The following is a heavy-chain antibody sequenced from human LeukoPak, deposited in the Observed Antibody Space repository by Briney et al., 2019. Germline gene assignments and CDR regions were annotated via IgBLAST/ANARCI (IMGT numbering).Heavy chain of an antibody. J-gene: IGHJ4*02. CDR1: GGSFSGYY. D-gene: IGHD3-22*01. Sequence: ETSETLSLTCAVYGGSFSGYYWSWIRQPPGKGLEWIGYIYYSGSTNYNPSLKSRVTISVDTSKNQFSLKLSSVTAADTAVYYCARSPIYDSSGYTHRGLFDYWGQGTLVTVSS. CDR3: ARSPIYDSSGYTHRGLFDY. CDR2: IYYSGST. V-gene: IGHV4-59*01.